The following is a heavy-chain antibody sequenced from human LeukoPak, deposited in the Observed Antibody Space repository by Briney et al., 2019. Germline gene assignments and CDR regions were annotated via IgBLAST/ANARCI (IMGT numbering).Heavy chain of an antibody. CDR1: GFSFSNYG. CDR2: ITGHGDTT. Sequence: GGTQRLSCAASGFSFSNYGMNWVRQAPGKGLEWVSGITGHGDTTYYADSVKGRFTISRDNSRNTVYLQMNSLRAEDTAVYYCAKFRGYSYGYPFDYWGQGTLVTVSS. CDR3: AKFRGYSYGYPFDY. J-gene: IGHJ4*02. D-gene: IGHD5-18*01. V-gene: IGHV3-23*01.